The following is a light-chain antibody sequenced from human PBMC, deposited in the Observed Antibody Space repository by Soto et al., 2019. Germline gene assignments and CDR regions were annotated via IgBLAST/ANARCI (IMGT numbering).Light chain of an antibody. CDR2: DAS. Sequence: DIQMTQSPSTLSASVGDRVTITCRASQSISSWLAWYQQKPGKAPKLLIYDASSLESGVPSRFSGSGSGTEFTLTISSLQPDDFATYYCQQYNSYLSTFGQRTKVDI. V-gene: IGKV1-5*01. CDR3: QQYNSYLST. CDR1: QSISSW. J-gene: IGKJ1*01.